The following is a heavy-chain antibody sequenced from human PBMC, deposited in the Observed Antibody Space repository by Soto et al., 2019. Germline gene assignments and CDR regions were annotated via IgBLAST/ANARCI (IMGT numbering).Heavy chain of an antibody. Sequence: GGSLRLSCAASGFTFSSYGMHWVRQAPGKGLEWVAVIWYDGSNKYYADSVKGRFTISRDNSKNTLYLQMNSLRAEDTAVYYCAREISSAAASYYYYYYMDVWGKGTTVTVSS. CDR3: AREISSAAASYYYYYYMDV. D-gene: IGHD2-15*01. CDR2: IWYDGSNK. J-gene: IGHJ6*03. V-gene: IGHV3-33*01. CDR1: GFTFSSYG.